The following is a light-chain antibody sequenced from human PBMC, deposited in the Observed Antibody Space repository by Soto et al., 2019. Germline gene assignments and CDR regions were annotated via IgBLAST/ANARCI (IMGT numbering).Light chain of an antibody. J-gene: IGKJ4*01. Sequence: EIVLTQSPGTLSLSPGERATLSCRASQSFSSSYLAWYQQKPGQAPRLLMYGASSRATGIPDRFSGSGSGTDFTLTISRLEPEDFAVYYCQQYGSPLTFGGGTKVDIK. V-gene: IGKV3-20*01. CDR3: QQYGSPLT. CDR1: QSFSSSY. CDR2: GAS.